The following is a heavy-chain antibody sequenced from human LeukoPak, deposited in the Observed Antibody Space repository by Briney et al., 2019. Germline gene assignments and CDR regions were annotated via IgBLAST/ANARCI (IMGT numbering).Heavy chain of an antibody. CDR3: ARRPRYYYYGMDG. J-gene: IGHJ6*02. Sequence: SETLSLTCTVSGGSISSGGYYWSWIRQHPGKGLEWIGYIYYSGSTYYNPSLKSRVTISVDTSKNQFSLKLSSVTAADTAVYYCARRPRYYYYGMDGWGQGTTVTVSS. CDR2: IYYSGST. CDR1: GGSISSGGYY. V-gene: IGHV4-31*03.